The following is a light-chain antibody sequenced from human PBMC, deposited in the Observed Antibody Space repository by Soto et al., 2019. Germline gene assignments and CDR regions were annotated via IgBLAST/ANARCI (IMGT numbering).Light chain of an antibody. V-gene: IGKV1-39*01. Sequence: DIQMTQSPPSLSASVGGRVTISCRASQYISTYLNWYQQKPGKAPKLLIYAASRLESGVPSRFSGSGSGTDFTLTINSLQPEDFATYYCQQSYSTLYTFGQGTNLEIK. J-gene: IGKJ2*01. CDR1: QYISTY. CDR3: QQSYSTLYT. CDR2: AAS.